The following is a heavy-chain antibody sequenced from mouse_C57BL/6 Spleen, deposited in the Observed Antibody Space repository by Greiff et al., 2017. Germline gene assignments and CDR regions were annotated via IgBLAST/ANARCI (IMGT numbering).Heavy chain of an antibody. J-gene: IGHJ2*01. CDR1: GFNIKDYY. CDR2: IDPEDGDT. CDR3: TTWDYGSSYDFDD. Sequence: VQLQQSGAELVRPGASVKLSCTASGFNIKDYYMHWVKQRPEQGLEWIGRIDPEDGDTEYAPKFQGKATMTADTSSNTAYLQLSSLTSEDTAVYYSTTWDYGSSYDFDDWGQGTTLTVSS. V-gene: IGHV14-1*01. D-gene: IGHD1-1*01.